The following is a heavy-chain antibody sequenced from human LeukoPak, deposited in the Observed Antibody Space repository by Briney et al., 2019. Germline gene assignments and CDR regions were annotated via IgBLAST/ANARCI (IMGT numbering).Heavy chain of an antibody. CDR1: GFTFSSYT. J-gene: IGHJ3*02. Sequence: PGGSLRLSCVASGFTFSSYTMHWVRQAPGKGLEYVSAISSNGGGTYYANSVKGRFTISRDNSKNTLSLQMGSLRVDDMAVYYCARNSSSSHDAFDIWGQGTMVTVSS. CDR3: ARNSSSSHDAFDI. CDR2: ISSNGGGT. V-gene: IGHV3-64*01. D-gene: IGHD2-2*01.